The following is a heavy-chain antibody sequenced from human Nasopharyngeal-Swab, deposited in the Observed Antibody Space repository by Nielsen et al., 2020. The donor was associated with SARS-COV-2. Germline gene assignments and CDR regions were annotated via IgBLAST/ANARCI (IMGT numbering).Heavy chain of an antibody. J-gene: IGHJ4*02. CDR3: AKERDYYDSSGSDFDY. CDR1: GFTFSSYA. V-gene: IGHV3-23*01. D-gene: IGHD3-22*01. Sequence: GGFLRLSCAASGFTFSSYAMSWVRQAPGKGLEWVSAISGSGGSTYYADSVKGRFTISRDNSKNTLYLQMNSLRAEDTAVYYCAKERDYYDSSGSDFDYWGQGTLVTVSS. CDR2: ISGSGGST.